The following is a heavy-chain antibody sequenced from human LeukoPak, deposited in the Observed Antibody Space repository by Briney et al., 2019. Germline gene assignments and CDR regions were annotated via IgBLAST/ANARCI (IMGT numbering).Heavy chain of an antibody. D-gene: IGHD6-13*01. CDR2: INPNSGGT. V-gene: IGHV1-2*02. Sequence: SASVKLSCKASGYTFTGYYMHWVRQAPGQGLEWMGWINPNSGGTNYAQKFQGRVTMTRDTSISTAYMELSRLRSDDTAVYYCARAMKGGSSSWYLGYWYFDLWGRGTLVTVSS. J-gene: IGHJ2*01. CDR1: GYTFTGYY. CDR3: ARAMKGGSSSWYLGYWYFDL.